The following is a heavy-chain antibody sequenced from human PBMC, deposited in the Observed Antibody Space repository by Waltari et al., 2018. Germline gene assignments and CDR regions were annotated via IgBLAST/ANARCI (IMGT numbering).Heavy chain of an antibody. Sequence: QVQLQESGPGLVKPSETLSLTCAVSGYSISSGYYWGWIRQPPGKGLEWIGSIYHSGSTYYNPSLKSRVTISVDTSKNQFSLKLSSVTAADTAVYYCARQGYCTGGVCYNYFDYWGQGTLVTVSS. D-gene: IGHD2-8*02. J-gene: IGHJ4*02. CDR3: ARQGYCTGGVCYNYFDY. CDR2: IYHSGST. CDR1: GYSISSGYY. V-gene: IGHV4-38-2*01.